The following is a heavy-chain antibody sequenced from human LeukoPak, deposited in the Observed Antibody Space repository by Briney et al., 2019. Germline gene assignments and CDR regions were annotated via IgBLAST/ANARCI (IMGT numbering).Heavy chain of an antibody. V-gene: IGHV4-39*07. J-gene: IGHJ4*02. CDR2: ISYSGSA. D-gene: IGHD4-17*01. CDR3: ARGPPGYGDYAPQIIKPRNSLYYFDY. Sequence: SETLSLTCTVSAGSITSSSYYWAWIRQPPGKGLEWIGSISYSGSAYYTPSLKTRVTISVDTSKNQFSLKLSSVTAADTAVYYCARGPPGYGDYAPQIIKPRNSLYYFDYWGQGTLVTVSS. CDR1: AGSITSSSYY.